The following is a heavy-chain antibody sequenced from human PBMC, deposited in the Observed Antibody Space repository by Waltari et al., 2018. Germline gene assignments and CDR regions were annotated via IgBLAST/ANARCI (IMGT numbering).Heavy chain of an antibody. J-gene: IGHJ4*02. V-gene: IGHV4-4*07. CDR2: IYTSGSP. CDR1: GFTFDDYA. Sequence: VQLVESGGGLVQPGRSLRLSCAASGFTFDDYAMHWIRQPAGKGLEWIGRIYTSGSPNSNPALKSRVTISVDTSKNQFSLNLSSVTAADTAVYYCARGPLLSKVDYWGQGTLVTVSS. D-gene: IGHD1-26*01. CDR3: ARGPLLSKVDY.